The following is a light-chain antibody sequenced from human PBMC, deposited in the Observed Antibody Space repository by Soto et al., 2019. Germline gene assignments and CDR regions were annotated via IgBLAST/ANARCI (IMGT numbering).Light chain of an antibody. Sequence: QSVLTQPASVSGSPGQSITVSCIGSSSDVGGYNYVSWYLQHPGKAPKLMIHDVSNRPSGVSNRFSGSKSGNTASLTISGLQAEDEAYYYCSSYASSNTQVFGGGTKLTVL. CDR3: SSYASSNTQV. V-gene: IGLV2-14*03. CDR1: SSDVGGYNY. CDR2: DVS. J-gene: IGLJ2*01.